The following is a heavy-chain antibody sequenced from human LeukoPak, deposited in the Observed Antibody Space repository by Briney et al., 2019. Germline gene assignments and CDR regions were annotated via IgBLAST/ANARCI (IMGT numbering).Heavy chain of an antibody. CDR2: ISPYNGNT. J-gene: IGHJ5*02. V-gene: IGHV1-18*01. Sequence: GASVKVSCKASGYTFGNYGITWVRQAPGQGLEWMGWISPYNGNTRYAQKVQGRVTMTTDTSTSTAYMELRSLRSDDTAVYYCTRGGSSGPEGWFDPWAQGTLVTVSS. D-gene: IGHD6-19*01. CDR3: TRGGSSGPEGWFDP. CDR1: GYTFGNYG.